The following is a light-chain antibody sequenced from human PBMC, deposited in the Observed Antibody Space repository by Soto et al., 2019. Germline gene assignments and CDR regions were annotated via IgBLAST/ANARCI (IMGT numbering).Light chain of an antibody. V-gene: IGLV2-8*01. CDR2: EVS. CDR1: SSDVGGYKF. CDR3: SSYAGSNMGV. J-gene: IGLJ1*01. Sequence: QSALTQPASASGSPGQSVTISCTGTSSDVGGYKFVSWYQQHPGKAPKLIIYEVSQRPSGVPDRFSASKSGDTASLTVAGLRAEDEADYYCSSYAGSNMGVFGSGTKLTV.